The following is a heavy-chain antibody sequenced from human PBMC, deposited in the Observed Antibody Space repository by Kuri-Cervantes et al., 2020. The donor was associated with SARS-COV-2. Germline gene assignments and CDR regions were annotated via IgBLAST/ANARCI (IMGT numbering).Heavy chain of an antibody. CDR2: ISGGST. D-gene: IGHD2-2*02. Sequence: GGSLRLSCAASGFTVSSNEMSWVRQAPGKGLEWVSSISGGSTYYADSRKGRFTISRDNSKNTLHLQMNSLRAEDTAVYYCARARYCSSTSCYTDYYYMDVWGKGTTVTVSS. CDR1: GFTVSSNE. V-gene: IGHV3-38-3*01. CDR3: ARARYCSSTSCYTDYYYMDV. J-gene: IGHJ6*03.